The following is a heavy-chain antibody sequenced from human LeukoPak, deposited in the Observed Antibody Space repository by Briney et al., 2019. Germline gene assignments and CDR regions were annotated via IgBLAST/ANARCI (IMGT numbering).Heavy chain of an antibody. D-gene: IGHD6-6*01. CDR1: GGSISSTSYF. J-gene: IGHJ6*03. V-gene: IGHV4-39*01. CDR2: IYYSGST. CDR3: AGQSIAARGYYYYMDV. Sequence: SETLSLTCTVSGGSISSTSYFWGWIRQPPGKGLEWIGSIYYSGSTNYNPSLKSRVTMSVDTPKNQFSLKLTSVTAADTAVYYCAGQSIAARGYYYYMDVWGKGTTVTVSS.